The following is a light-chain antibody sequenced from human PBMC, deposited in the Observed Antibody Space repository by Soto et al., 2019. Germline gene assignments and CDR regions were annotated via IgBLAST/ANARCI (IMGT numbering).Light chain of an antibody. CDR1: SSNIGAGYD. CDR3: QSYDGSLSGVV. Sequence: QSVLTQPPSVSGAPGQRVTISCTGSSSNIGAGYDVHWYQQLPGTAPKLLIYANSNRPSGVPDRFSGSKSGTPASLAITGLQAEDEADYYCQSYDGSLSGVVFGGGTKLTVL. J-gene: IGLJ2*01. CDR2: ANS. V-gene: IGLV1-40*01.